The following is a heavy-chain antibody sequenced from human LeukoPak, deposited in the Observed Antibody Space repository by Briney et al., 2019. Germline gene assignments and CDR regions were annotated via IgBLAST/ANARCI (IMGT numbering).Heavy chain of an antibody. CDR2: IYYSGST. J-gene: IGHJ3*02. Sequence: SETLSLTCTVSGGSISSYYWGWIRQPPGKGLEWIGSIYYSGSTYYNPSLKSRVTISVDTSKNQFSLKLSSVTAADTAVYYCARGVGFGGVIVDDAFDIWGQGTMVTVSS. D-gene: IGHD3-16*02. CDR1: GGSISSYY. V-gene: IGHV4-39*07. CDR3: ARGVGFGGVIVDDAFDI.